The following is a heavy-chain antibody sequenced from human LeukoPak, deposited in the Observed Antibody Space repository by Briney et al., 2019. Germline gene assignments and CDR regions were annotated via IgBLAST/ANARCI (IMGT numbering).Heavy chain of an antibody. Sequence: GGSLRLSCAASGFTFSSYSMNWVRQAPGKGLEWVSSISRSSSYIYYADSVKGRFTISRDNAKNSLYLQMNSLRGEDPAVYYCARDLTSGCYYHRYPDYWGQGTMVTVCS. CDR2: ISRSSSYI. D-gene: IGHD1-26*01. V-gene: IGHV3-21*04. CDR1: GFTFSSYS. CDR3: ARDLTSGCYYHRYPDY. J-gene: IGHJ4*02.